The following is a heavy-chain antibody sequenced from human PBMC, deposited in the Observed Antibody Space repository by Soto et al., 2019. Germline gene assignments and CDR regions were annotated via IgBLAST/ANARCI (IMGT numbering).Heavy chain of an antibody. CDR2: IIPIFGTA. V-gene: IGHV1-69*13. CDR3: ARDAPYDFWSGRRIGTSYYYGMDV. J-gene: IGHJ6*02. D-gene: IGHD3-3*01. CDR1: GGTFSSYA. Sequence: SVKVSCKASGGTFSSYAISWVRQAPGQGLEWMGGIIPIFGTANYAQKFQGRVTSTADESTSTAYMELSSLRSEDTAVYYCARDAPYDFWSGRRIGTSYYYGMDVWGQGTTVTVSS.